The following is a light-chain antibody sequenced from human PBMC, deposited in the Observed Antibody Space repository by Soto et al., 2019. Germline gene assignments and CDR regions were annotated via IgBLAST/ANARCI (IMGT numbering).Light chain of an antibody. CDR3: QEYSKWPLFT. J-gene: IGKJ3*01. V-gene: IGKV3-15*01. Sequence: EIVVTQSPGILSVSPGDRATLSCRASQSVGRNLAWYQQKPGQAPTLLIYAASTRATGLPARLSGSGSGTDFTLTISSLQSEDFAFYYCQEYSKWPLFTFGPGNRVD. CDR2: AAS. CDR1: QSVGRN.